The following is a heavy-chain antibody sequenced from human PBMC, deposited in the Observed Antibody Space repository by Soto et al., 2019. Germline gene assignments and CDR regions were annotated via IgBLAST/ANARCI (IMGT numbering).Heavy chain of an antibody. CDR3: ARSGLTGYFPYYYGMDV. J-gene: IGHJ6*02. Sequence: SETLSLTCAVSGGSFSGYYWSWIRQPPGKGLEWIGEINHSGSTNYNPSLKSRVTISVDTSKNQFSLKLSSVTAADTAVYYCARSGLTGYFPYYYGMDVWGQGTTVTVSS. CDR2: INHSGST. CDR1: GGSFSGYY. V-gene: IGHV4-34*01. D-gene: IGHD3-9*01.